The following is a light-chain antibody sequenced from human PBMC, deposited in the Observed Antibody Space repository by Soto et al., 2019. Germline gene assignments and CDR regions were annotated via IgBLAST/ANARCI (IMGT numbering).Light chain of an antibody. J-gene: IGKJ5*01. CDR2: EVS. CDR1: QSLVHSDGIAY. Sequence: DVVMPQSPPSLPVTLGQPGSISCRANQSLVHSDGIAYFSWFQQRPGRSPRRLIYEVSNRDSGVPARFSGSGSGTDFALKISRVEADDVGVYYCMQGSHLPITFGQGTRLEIK. V-gene: IGKV2-30*02. CDR3: MQGSHLPIT.